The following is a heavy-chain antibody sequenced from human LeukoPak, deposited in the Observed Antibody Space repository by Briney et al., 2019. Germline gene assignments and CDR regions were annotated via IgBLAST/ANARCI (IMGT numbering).Heavy chain of an antibody. V-gene: IGHV1-3*01. Sequence: ASVKVSCKASGYTFTSYAMHWVRQAPGQRLEWMGWINAGNGNTKYSQKFQGRVTITRDTSASTAYMELSSLRSEDTAVYYCASVTMVRGVLKYFQHWGQGTLVTVSS. J-gene: IGHJ1*01. CDR1: GYTFTSYA. CDR3: ASVTMVRGVLKYFQH. D-gene: IGHD3-10*01. CDR2: INAGNGNT.